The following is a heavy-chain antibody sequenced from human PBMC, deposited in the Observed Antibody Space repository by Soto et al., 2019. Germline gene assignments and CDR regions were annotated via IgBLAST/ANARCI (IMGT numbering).Heavy chain of an antibody. CDR1: GFTFSSYG. Sequence: QVQLVESGGGVVQPGRSLRLSCAASGFTFSSYGMHWVRQAPGKGLEWVAVIWYDGSNKYYADSVKGRFTISRDNSKTSRYLQMNSLRGEDTAVYYCARDTVAAADRGVDYWGQGTLVTVSS. D-gene: IGHD6-13*01. CDR2: IWYDGSNK. CDR3: ARDTVAAADRGVDY. J-gene: IGHJ4*02. V-gene: IGHV3-33*01.